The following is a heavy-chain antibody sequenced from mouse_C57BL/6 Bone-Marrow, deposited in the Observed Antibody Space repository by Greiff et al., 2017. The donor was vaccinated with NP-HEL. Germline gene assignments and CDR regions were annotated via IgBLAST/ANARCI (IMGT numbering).Heavy chain of an antibody. D-gene: IGHD1-1*01. CDR1: GYTFTDYN. Sequence: VQLQQSGPELVKPGASVKIPCKASGYTFTDYNMDWVKQSHGKSLEWIGDINPNNGGTIYNQKFKGKATLTVDKSSSTAYMELRSLTSEDTAVYYCARSGGITTVVARYFDVWGTGTTVTVSS. V-gene: IGHV1-18*01. CDR2: INPNNGGT. J-gene: IGHJ1*03. CDR3: ARSGGITTVVARYFDV.